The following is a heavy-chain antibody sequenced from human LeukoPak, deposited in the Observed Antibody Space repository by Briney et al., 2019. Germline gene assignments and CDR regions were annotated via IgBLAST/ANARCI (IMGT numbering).Heavy chain of an antibody. CDR3: AKSACGSSSRPLDF. V-gene: IGHV3-23*01. Sequence: GGSLRLSCPASGFTFVSHAMTWVRQGPGKGLEWVAVVSGGGDITHYADSVKGRFTISRDNSKTALYLQSNSLRVEDTAVYYCAKSACGSSSRPLDFWGQGTLVTVSS. CDR2: VSGGGDIT. J-gene: IGHJ4*02. CDR1: GFTFVSHA. D-gene: IGHD3-16*01.